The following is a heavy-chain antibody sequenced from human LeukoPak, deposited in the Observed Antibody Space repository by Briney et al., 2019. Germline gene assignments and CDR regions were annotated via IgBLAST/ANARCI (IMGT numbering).Heavy chain of an antibody. Sequence: GGSLRLSCAASGFTVSSNYMSWVRQAPGKGLEWVAVISYDGSNKYYADSVRGRFTISRDNSKNTLYLQMNSLRAEDTAVYYCAREVGTAATRWFDPWGQGTLVTVSS. CDR3: AREVGTAATRWFDP. CDR1: GFTVSSNY. D-gene: IGHD2-15*01. V-gene: IGHV3-30-3*01. CDR2: ISYDGSNK. J-gene: IGHJ5*02.